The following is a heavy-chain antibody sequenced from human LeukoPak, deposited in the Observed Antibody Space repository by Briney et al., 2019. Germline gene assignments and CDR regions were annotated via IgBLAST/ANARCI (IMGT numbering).Heavy chain of an antibody. Sequence: KTSETLSLTCTVSGGSISSSSYYWGWIRQPPGKGLERIGSIYYSGSTYYNPSLKSRVTISVDTSKNQFSLKLSSVTAADTAVYYCARGVPSSSWYDYYYYMDVWGKGTTVTISS. J-gene: IGHJ6*03. CDR1: GGSISSSSYY. D-gene: IGHD6-13*01. CDR3: ARGVPSSSWYDYYYYMDV. CDR2: IYYSGST. V-gene: IGHV4-39*07.